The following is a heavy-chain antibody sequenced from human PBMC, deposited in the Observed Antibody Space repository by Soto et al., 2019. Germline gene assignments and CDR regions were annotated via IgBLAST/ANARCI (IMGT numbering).Heavy chain of an antibody. V-gene: IGHV3-11*06. Sequence: GGSLRLSCAASGFTFSDYYMSWIRQAPGKGLEWVSYISSSSSYTNYADSVKGRFTISRDNAKNSLYLQMNSLRAEDTAVYYCARAPYSSGWGYGMDVWGQGTTVTVSS. CDR1: GFTFSDYY. D-gene: IGHD6-19*01. CDR2: ISSSSSYT. CDR3: ARAPYSSGWGYGMDV. J-gene: IGHJ6*02.